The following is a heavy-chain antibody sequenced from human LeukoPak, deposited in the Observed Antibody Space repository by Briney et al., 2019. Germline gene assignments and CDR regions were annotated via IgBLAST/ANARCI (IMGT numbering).Heavy chain of an antibody. CDR2: IHYSGST. CDR3: ARLGYCSGGSCYLFDY. V-gene: IGHV4-59*01. J-gene: IGHJ4*02. Sequence: SETLSLTCTVSGGSISGYYWSWIRQPPGKGLEWIGYIHYSGSTDYNPSLKSRVTISVDTSKNQFSLKLSSVTAADTAVYYCARLGYCSGGSCYLFDYWGQGTLVTVSS. D-gene: IGHD2-15*01. CDR1: GGSISGYY.